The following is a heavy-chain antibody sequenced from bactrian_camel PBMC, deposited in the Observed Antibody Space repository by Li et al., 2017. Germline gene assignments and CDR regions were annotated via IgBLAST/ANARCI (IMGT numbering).Heavy chain of an antibody. CDR3: VVGTYGGSCPWYFGETEYDY. J-gene: IGHJ4*01. Sequence: HVQLVESGGGSVQAGESLTLSCEGAGVSFSRFWAWFRQAPGKQREGVAGDHSHGIPTYADYVKGRFTISKDNAKNIVYLQMVSLKPEDSAMYYCVVGTYGGSCPWYFGETEYDYKGQGTQVTVS. D-gene: IGHD2*01. CDR1: GVSFSRF. CDR2: DHSHGIP. V-gene: IGHV3S53*01.